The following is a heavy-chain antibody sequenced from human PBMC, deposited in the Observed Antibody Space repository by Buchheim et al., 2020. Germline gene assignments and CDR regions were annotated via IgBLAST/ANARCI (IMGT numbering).Heavy chain of an antibody. J-gene: IGHJ6*02. CDR2: IKQDGSEK. CDR3: AGDGGGYYYGSGSYSYLMWYYYYGMDV. CDR1: GFTFSSYW. Sequence: EVQLVESGGGLVQPGGSLRLSCAASGFTFSSYWMSWVRQAPGKGLEWVANIKQDGSEKYYVDSVKGRFTISRDNAKNSLYLQMNSMRAEDTAVYYCAGDGGGYYYGSGSYSYLMWYYYYGMDVWGQGTT. V-gene: IGHV3-7*03. D-gene: IGHD3-10*01.